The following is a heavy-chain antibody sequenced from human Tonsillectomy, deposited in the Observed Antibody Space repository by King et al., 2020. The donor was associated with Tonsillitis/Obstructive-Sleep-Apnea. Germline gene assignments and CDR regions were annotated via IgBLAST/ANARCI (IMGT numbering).Heavy chain of an antibody. Sequence: LVQSGAEVKKPGASVRVSCKASGYTFTYYGISWVRQAPGQGLEWMGWISAYNGDTNYAQKLQGRVNVTTDTSTGTAYMDLRSLRSDDTAVYYCARDHYSSSWSAHGYYYGMDVWGQGTTITVSS. D-gene: IGHD6-13*01. CDR2: ISAYNGDT. CDR3: ARDHYSSSWSAHGYYYGMDV. V-gene: IGHV1-18*01. J-gene: IGHJ6*02. CDR1: GYTFTYYG.